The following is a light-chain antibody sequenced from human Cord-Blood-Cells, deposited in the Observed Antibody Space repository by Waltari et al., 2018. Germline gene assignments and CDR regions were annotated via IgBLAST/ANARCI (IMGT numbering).Light chain of an antibody. CDR2: GAS. CDR1: QSVSSN. J-gene: IGKJ4*01. Sequence: EIVMTQSPATLSVSPGERATLSCRANQSVSSNLAWYQQKPGQAPRLLIYGASTRATGIPARVSGSGSGTEFTLTISSLESEDFAVYYCQQYNNWPLTFGGGTKVEIK. CDR3: QQYNNWPLT. V-gene: IGKV3-15*01.